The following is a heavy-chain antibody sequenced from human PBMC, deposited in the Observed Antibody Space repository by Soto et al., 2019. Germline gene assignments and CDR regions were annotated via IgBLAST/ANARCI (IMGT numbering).Heavy chain of an antibody. CDR1: GGTFSSYA. CDR3: ARGGGYCSSTSCYDYGMDV. V-gene: IGHV1-69*01. D-gene: IGHD2-2*01. Sequence: QVQLVQSGAEVKKPGSSVKVSCKASGGTFSSYAINWVRQAPGQGLEWMGGIIPIFGTANYAQKFQGRVTITADESTSTAYMELSSLRSEDTAVYYCARGGGYCSSTSCYDYGMDVWGQGTTVTVSS. J-gene: IGHJ6*02. CDR2: IIPIFGTA.